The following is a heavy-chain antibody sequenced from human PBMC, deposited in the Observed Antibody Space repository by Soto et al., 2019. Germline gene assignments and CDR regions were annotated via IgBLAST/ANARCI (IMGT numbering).Heavy chain of an antibody. CDR3: PRGPLWFGESNYYYYYMDV. CDR1: GGSISSYY. V-gene: IGHV4-59*08. D-gene: IGHD3-10*01. Sequence: PSETLSLTCTVSGGSISSYYWSWIRQPPGKGLEWIGYIYYSGSTNYNPSLKSRVTISVDTSKNQFSLKLTSVTAADTAVYYCPRGPLWFGESNYYYYYMDVWGKGTTVTVSS. J-gene: IGHJ6*03. CDR2: IYYSGST.